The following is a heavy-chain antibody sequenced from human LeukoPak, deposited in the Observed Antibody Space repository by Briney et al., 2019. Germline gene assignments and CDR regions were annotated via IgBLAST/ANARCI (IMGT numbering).Heavy chain of an antibody. CDR2: SNPRGGST. J-gene: IGHJ5*02. CDR1: GDTFTSHY. D-gene: IGHD2-15*01. CDR3: ARSPAYCSGSTCYGHNWFDP. Sequence: ASVKVSCKASGDTFTSHYIHWVRQAPGQGLEWMGISNPRGGSTSHAQKFQGRVTMTTDTSTSTVYMELSSLRSEDTAVYYCARSPAYCSGSTCYGHNWFDPWGKGTLVTVSS. V-gene: IGHV1-46*01.